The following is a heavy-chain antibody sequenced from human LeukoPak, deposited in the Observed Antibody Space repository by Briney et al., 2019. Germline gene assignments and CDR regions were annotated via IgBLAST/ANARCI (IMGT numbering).Heavy chain of an antibody. Sequence: PSETLSLTCTVSGYSISSGYYWGWIRQPPGKGLEWIGSIYHSGSTYYNPSLKSRVTISVDTSKNQFSLKLSSVTAADTAVYYCARGSTGTTTWFDPWGQGTLVTVSS. D-gene: IGHD1-7*01. CDR2: IYHSGST. CDR1: GYSISSGYY. J-gene: IGHJ5*02. CDR3: ARGSTGTTTWFDP. V-gene: IGHV4-38-2*02.